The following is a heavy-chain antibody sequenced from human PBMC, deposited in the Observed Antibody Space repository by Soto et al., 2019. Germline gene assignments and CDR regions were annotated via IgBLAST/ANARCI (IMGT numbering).Heavy chain of an antibody. CDR1: GYTFTSYG. CDR3: ARANTARGNAPLGY. J-gene: IGHJ4*02. D-gene: IGHD5-18*01. CDR2: ISAYNGNT. Sequence: QVQLVQSGAEVKKPGASVKVSCKASGYTFTSYGISWVRQAPGQGLEWMGWISAYNGNTNYAQKLQGRVTMTTDTATSTAYMELRSLRSDATAVYYCARANTARGNAPLGYWGQGTLVTVSS. V-gene: IGHV1-18*01.